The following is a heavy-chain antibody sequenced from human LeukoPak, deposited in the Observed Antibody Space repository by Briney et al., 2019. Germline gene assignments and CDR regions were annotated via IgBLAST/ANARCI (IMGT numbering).Heavy chain of an antibody. Sequence: SETLSLTCTVSGGSLSGYYWSWIRQPPGEGLEWIGYIYYSGTTNYNPSLKSRLTISVDTSKNRFSLKLTSVAAADTAVYYCARKKRADPGFDIWCQGTMVTVSS. V-gene: IGHV4-59*01. CDR1: GGSLSGYY. J-gene: IGHJ3*02. CDR3: ARKKRADPGFDI. CDR2: IYYSGTT.